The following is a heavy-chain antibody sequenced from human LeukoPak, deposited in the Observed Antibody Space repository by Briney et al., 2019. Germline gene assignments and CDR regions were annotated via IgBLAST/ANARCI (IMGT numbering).Heavy chain of an antibody. CDR2: ISSSSSDI. D-gene: IGHD5-18*01. Sequence: GGFLRLSCAASGFTFSSYTMNWVRQAPGKGLEWVSSISSSSSDIYHADSVKGRFTISRDNAKDSVYLQMDGLRGEDTAVYYCARYWDTAMDYYYYYGMDVWGQGTTVTVSS. J-gene: IGHJ6*02. V-gene: IGHV3-21*01. CDR1: GFTFSSYT. CDR3: ARYWDTAMDYYYYYGMDV.